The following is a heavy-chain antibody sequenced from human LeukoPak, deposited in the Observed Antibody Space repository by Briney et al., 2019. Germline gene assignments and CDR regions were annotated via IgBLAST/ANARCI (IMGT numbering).Heavy chain of an antibody. CDR3: AKVEGEGTYYYDSSGSKEGDY. D-gene: IGHD3-22*01. CDR2: ISGSGGST. CDR1: GFTFSSYA. J-gene: IGHJ4*02. Sequence: GGSLRLSYAASGFTFSSYAMRWLGQAPGKGLAWVSAISGSGGSTYYADSVKGRFTISRDNSKNTLYLQMNSLRAEDTAVYYCAKVEGEGTYYYDSSGSKEGDYWGQGTLVTVSS. V-gene: IGHV3-23*01.